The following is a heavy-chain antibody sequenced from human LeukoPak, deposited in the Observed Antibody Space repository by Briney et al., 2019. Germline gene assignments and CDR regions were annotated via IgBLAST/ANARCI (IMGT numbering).Heavy chain of an antibody. J-gene: IGHJ2*01. V-gene: IGHV3-30*03. D-gene: IGHD4-11*01. CDR2: VAKDGGHK. Sequence: QPGGSLRLSCVASGFTFSDYGIQWVRQAPGKGLEWVAVVAKDGGHKVYSDSVKGRLSISRDNSKNTAFLQMDSLRAGDAAVYFCAREHSHSNWFFDLWGPGTPVTVSS. CDR1: GFTFSDYG. CDR3: AREHSHSNWFFDL.